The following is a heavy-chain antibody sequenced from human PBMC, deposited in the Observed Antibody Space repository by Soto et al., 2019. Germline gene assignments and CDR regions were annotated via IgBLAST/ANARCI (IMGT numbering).Heavy chain of an antibody. CDR2: ISYDGSNK. CDR3: AKGGYSGYDYGDY. D-gene: IGHD5-12*01. CDR1: GFTFSSYG. Sequence: QVQLVESGGGVVQPGRSLRLSCAASGFTFSSYGMHWVRQAPGKGLEWVGGISYDGSNKYYADSVKGRFSISRDNSRNTLYLQMNSLRAEDTAVYYCAKGGYSGYDYGDYWGQGTLVSVSS. J-gene: IGHJ4*02. V-gene: IGHV3-30*18.